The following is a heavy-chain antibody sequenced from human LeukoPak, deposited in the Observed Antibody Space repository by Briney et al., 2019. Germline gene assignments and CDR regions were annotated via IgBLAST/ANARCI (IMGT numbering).Heavy chain of an antibody. CDR3: ARVRFQGYYYYYYMDV. CDR2: IYHSGST. Sequence: SQTLSLTCTVSGGSISSGDYYWSWIRQPPGKGLEWIGYIYHSGSTYYNPSLKSRVTISVDTSKNQFSLKLSSVTAADTAVYYCARVRFQGYYYYYYMDVWGKGTTVTVSS. V-gene: IGHV4-30-4*08. CDR1: GGSISSGDYY. J-gene: IGHJ6*03. D-gene: IGHD3-3*01.